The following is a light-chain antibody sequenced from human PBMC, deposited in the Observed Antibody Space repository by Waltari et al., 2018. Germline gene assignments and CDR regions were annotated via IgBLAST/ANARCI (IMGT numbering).Light chain of an antibody. J-gene: IGKJ1*01. CDR2: GVS. V-gene: IGKV3-20*01. CDR3: QQYDRSPRT. CDR1: QTVSKDY. Sequence: ENVLTPSPDTLSLSPGERATLSCRASQTVSKDYLSWYQQKPGQPPRLLIYGVSNRATGIPDRCSGSGSGTDFTLTINRLEPEDFAVYYCQQYDRSPRTFGQGTQVDIK.